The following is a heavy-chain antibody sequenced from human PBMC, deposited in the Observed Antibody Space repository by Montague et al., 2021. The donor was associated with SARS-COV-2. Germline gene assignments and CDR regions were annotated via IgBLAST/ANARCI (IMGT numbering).Heavy chain of an antibody. D-gene: IGHD3-22*01. CDR3: ARELRRIIMIVDIRGFDY. CDR1: GDSVSKNRPT. CDR2: PHYRSKWYN. V-gene: IGHV6-1*01. Sequence: CAISGDSVSKNRPTSNWHTPSPSTRLECVCRPHYRSKWYNDYAVSVKSRITINPDTSKNQFSLQLNSVTAEDTAVYYCARELRRIIMIVDIRGFDYWGQGTRGTVSS. J-gene: IGHJ4*02.